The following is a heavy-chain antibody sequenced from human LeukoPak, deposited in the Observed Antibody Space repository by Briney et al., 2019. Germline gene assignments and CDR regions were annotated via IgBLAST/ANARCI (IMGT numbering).Heavy chain of an antibody. Sequence: GGSLRLSCAASEFTGFTFSGSAMSWVRQAPGKGLEWVSAISGNGAATFYADSVKGRFTISRDNSKDTLYLQMNSLRAEDTAVYYCAKDVASGSYLSDYWGQGTLVTVSS. CDR3: AKDVASGSYLSDY. J-gene: IGHJ4*02. CDR2: ISGNGAAT. D-gene: IGHD3-10*01. V-gene: IGHV3-23*01. CDR1: EFTGFTFSGSA.